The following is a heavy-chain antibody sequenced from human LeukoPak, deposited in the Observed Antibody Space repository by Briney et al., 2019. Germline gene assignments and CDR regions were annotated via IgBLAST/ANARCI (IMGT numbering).Heavy chain of an antibody. V-gene: IGHV3-21*05. CDR2: INLDGTDI. Sequence: GGSLRLSCAASGFSLSTHSMNWVRQAPGKGLEWIPFINLDGTDIHYGESVKGRFTISRDNAKNSLYLQMHTLRAEDTAVYYCAGDGVGVLPGDAFDIWSQGTMVTVSS. D-gene: IGHD1-26*01. CDR1: GFSLSTHS. J-gene: IGHJ3*02. CDR3: AGDGVGVLPGDAFDI.